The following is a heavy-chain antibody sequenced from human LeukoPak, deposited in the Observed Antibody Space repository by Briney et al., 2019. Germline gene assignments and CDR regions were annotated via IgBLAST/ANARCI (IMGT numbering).Heavy chain of an antibody. CDR1: GSIFTSYG. Sequence: ASVKVSCKASGSIFTSYGISWVRQAPGQGLEWMGWISAYNGNTNYAQKIQGRVTMTTDTSTSTAYMELRSLRSDDTAVYYCARAFDSYDILTGYYNGRFDPWGQGTLVTVSS. CDR2: ISAYNGNT. D-gene: IGHD3-9*01. V-gene: IGHV1-18*01. J-gene: IGHJ5*02. CDR3: ARAFDSYDILTGYYNGRFDP.